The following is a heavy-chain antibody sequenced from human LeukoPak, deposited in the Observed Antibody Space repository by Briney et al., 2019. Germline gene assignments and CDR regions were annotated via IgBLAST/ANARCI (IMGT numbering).Heavy chain of an antibody. Sequence: PGGSLRLSCAVSGFTFRSYWMHWVRQAPGKGQVWVSRISGDGSMTNYADSVKGRLTISRDNAKNTVYLQMNSLRAEDTAVYYCARYSSSSGGASHYLDYWGQGTLVTVSS. V-gene: IGHV3-74*01. CDR3: ARYSSSSGGASHYLDY. D-gene: IGHD6-6*01. CDR2: ISGDGSMT. J-gene: IGHJ4*02. CDR1: GFTFRSYW.